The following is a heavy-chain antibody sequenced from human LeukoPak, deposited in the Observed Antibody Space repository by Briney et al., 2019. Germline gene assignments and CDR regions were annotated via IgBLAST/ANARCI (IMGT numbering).Heavy chain of an antibody. D-gene: IGHD3-16*01. CDR2: IYYSGST. J-gene: IGHJ4*02. CDR1: GGSISSVSYY. Sequence: PSETLSLTCTVSGGSISSVSYYWGWIRQPPGKGLEWIGSIYYSGSTYYNPSLKSRVTISVDTSKNQFSLKLSPVTAADTAVYYCARHENDYVWGSYSFHYWGQGTLVTVSS. V-gene: IGHV4-39*01. CDR3: ARHENDYVWGSYSFHY.